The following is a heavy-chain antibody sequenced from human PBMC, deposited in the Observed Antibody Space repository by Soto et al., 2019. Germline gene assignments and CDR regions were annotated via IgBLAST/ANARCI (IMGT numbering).Heavy chain of an antibody. CDR2: XXYXXSX. CDR1: GGSISSYY. D-gene: IGHD4-17*01. Sequence: SETLSLTCTVSGGSISSYYWSWIRQPPGKGLEWXGYXXYXXSXXXXXSXXXRVTMSVDMSKNQVSLKLSSVTAADTAVYYCTRVGGYYGDYPNFDYWGQGALVTVSS. CDR3: TRVGGYYGDYPNFDY. V-gene: IGHV4-59*01. J-gene: IGHJ4*02.